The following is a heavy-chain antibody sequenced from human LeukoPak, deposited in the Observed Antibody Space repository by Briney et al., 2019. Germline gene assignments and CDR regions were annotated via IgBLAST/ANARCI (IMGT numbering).Heavy chain of an antibody. CDR1: GYTCPSYY. J-gene: IGHJ4*02. CDR2: INPSGGST. V-gene: IGHV1-46*01. D-gene: IGHD6-13*01. CDR3: AREIAAAGTFRFDY. Sequence: ASVKVSCKASGYTCPSYYMHWVRQAPGQGLEWMGIINPSGGSTSYAQKFQGGVTMTRDTSTSTVYMELSSLRSEDTAVYYCAREIAAAGTFRFDYWGQGPLVTVSS.